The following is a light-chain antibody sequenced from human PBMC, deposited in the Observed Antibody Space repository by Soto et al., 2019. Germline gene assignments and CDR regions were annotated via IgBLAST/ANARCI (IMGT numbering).Light chain of an antibody. CDR1: QGIRND. V-gene: IGKV1-6*01. CDR2: AAS. J-gene: IGKJ2*01. CDR3: LQDYNYPPT. Sequence: AIQMTQSPSSLSASVGDIVTITCRASQGIRNDLGWYQQKPGKAPKLLIYAASSLQSRVTSRFSGSGSGTDFTLTISSLQPEDFATYYCLQDYNYPPTFGQGTKLEIK.